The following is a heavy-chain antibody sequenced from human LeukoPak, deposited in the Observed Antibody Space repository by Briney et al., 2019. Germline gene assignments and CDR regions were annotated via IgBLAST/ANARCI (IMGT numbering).Heavy chain of an antibody. J-gene: IGHJ6*03. Sequence: ASVKVSCKASGYTFTGYYMHWVRQAPGQGLEWMGWINPNSGGTNYAQRFQGRVTMTRDMSTSTVYMELSSLRSEDTAVYYCARRIVKWELPNYYYYMDVWGKGTTVTVSS. D-gene: IGHD1-26*01. CDR3: ARRIVKWELPNYYYYMDV. CDR2: INPNSGGT. CDR1: GYTFTGYY. V-gene: IGHV1-2*02.